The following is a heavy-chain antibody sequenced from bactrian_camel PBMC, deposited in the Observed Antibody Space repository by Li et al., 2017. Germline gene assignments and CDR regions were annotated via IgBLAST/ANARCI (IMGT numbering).Heavy chain of an antibody. CDR2: TNAASSRI. D-gene: IGHD1*01. CDR3: VALAWGFNY. CDR1: GFAFSRID. Sequence: VQLVESGGVLVQPGGSLRLSCVASGFAFSRIDMAWVRQAPGKGLEWVSTNAASSRIYYANSVKGRFTISKGNTMNTAYLQMDSLKSEDTAQYYCVALAWGFNYWGQGPRSPSP. V-gene: IGHV3S40*01. J-gene: IGHJ4*01.